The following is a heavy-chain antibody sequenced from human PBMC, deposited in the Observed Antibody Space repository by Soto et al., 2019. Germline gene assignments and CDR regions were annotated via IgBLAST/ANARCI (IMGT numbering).Heavy chain of an antibody. J-gene: IGHJ6*02. CDR1: GFTFSSHG. Sequence: PGGSLRLSCAASGFTFSSHGTHWVRQAPGKGLEWLAVIWYDGSNKYYADSVKGRFTLSRDNSKSTLYLQMNSLRAEDTAVYYCARAYSGRYYYYGMDVWGQGTTVTVSS. CDR3: ARAYSGRYYYYGMDV. V-gene: IGHV3-33*01. CDR2: IWYDGSNK. D-gene: IGHD3-10*01.